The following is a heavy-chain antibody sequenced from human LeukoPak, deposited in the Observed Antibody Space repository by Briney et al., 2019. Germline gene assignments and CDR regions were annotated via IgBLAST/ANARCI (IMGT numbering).Heavy chain of an antibody. CDR1: RFTFSSYV. Sequence: GGSLTLSCAASRFTFSSYVMHWVRQAPSKGLEWMALICYDGDNKYYSDSVKGRFTISRDNAKNSLYLQMNSLRAEDTAVYYCARDRYGDYPHWGQGTLVTVSS. CDR2: ICYDGDNK. CDR3: ARDRYGDYPH. J-gene: IGHJ4*02. V-gene: IGHV3-33*01. D-gene: IGHD4-17*01.